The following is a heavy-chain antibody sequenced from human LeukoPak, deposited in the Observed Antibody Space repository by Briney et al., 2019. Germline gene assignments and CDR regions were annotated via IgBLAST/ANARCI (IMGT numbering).Heavy chain of an antibody. CDR3: ASPYCSSTSCQYNWFDL. CDR1: GYTFTGYY. Sequence: LEASVKVSCKASGYTFTGYYMHWVRQAPGQGLEWMGWINPNSGGTNYAQKFQGRVTMTRDTSISTAYMELSRLRSDDTAVYYCASPYCSSTSCQYNWFDLWGQGTLVTVSS. V-gene: IGHV1-2*03. J-gene: IGHJ5*02. CDR2: INPNSGGT. D-gene: IGHD2-2*01.